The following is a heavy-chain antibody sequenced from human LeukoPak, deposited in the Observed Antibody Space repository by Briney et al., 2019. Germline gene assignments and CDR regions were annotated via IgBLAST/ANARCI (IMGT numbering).Heavy chain of an antibody. CDR1: GFTFSSYG. J-gene: IGHJ4*02. V-gene: IGHV3-30*18. CDR2: ISYDGSNK. D-gene: IGHD2-2*01. CDR3: AKRWSSRSTVDY. Sequence: SGGSLRLSCAASGFTFSSYGMHWVRQAPGKGLEWVAVISYDGSNKYYADSVKGRFTISRDNSKNTLHLQMNSLRAEDTAVYYCAKRWSSRSTVDYWGQGTLVTVSS.